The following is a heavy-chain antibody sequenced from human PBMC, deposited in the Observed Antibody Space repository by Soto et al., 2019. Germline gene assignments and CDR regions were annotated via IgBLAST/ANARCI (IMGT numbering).Heavy chain of an antibody. D-gene: IGHD4-17*01. CDR2: ITASGGRT. J-gene: IGHJ5*01. CDR3: AKDTRYADYVRWFDS. V-gene: IGHV3-23*01. CDR1: GFTFSSYA. Sequence: GGSLRLSCTASGFTFSSYAMTWVRQAPGRGLEGVSGITASGGRTFYADSGMGRFTTSRDNSWSTLYRQMNSLRAEDTAVYYCAKDTRYADYVRWFDSWGQGTLVTVSS.